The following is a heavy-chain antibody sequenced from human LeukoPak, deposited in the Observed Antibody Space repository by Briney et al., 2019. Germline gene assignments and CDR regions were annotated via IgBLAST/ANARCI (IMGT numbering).Heavy chain of an antibody. Sequence: SETLSLTCTVPGYSIDSGYYWGWIRQPPGRGLEWIASIYHSGSTYCNPSLKSRVTISVDTSKNQFSLKLSSVTAADTAVYYCARRVARTGIYAFDIWGQGTMVTVSS. CDR2: IYHSGST. CDR1: GYSIDSGYY. CDR3: ARRVARTGIYAFDI. V-gene: IGHV4-38-2*02. J-gene: IGHJ3*02. D-gene: IGHD1-1*01.